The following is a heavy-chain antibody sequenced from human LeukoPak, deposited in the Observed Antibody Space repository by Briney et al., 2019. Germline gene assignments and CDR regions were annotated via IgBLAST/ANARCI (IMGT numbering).Heavy chain of an antibody. CDR3: AKDPGLAVRGVIHYYYYYGMDV. CDR2: ISYDGSNK. CDR1: GFTFSSYG. Sequence: GGSLRLSCAASGFTFSSYGMHWVRQAPGKGLEWVAVISYDGSNKYYVDSVKGRFTISRDNPKNTLYLQMNSLRAEDTAVYYCAKDPGLAVRGVIHYYYYYGMDVWGQGTTVTVSS. J-gene: IGHJ6*02. D-gene: IGHD3-10*01. V-gene: IGHV3-30*18.